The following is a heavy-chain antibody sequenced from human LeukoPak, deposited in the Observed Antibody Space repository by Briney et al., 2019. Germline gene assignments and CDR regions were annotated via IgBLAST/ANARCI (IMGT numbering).Heavy chain of an antibody. J-gene: IGHJ4*02. CDR2: ISSSSSYI. D-gene: IGHD3-3*01. CDR3: ASIGYYDFWSGYLEADY. Sequence: GGSLRLSCAASGFTFSSYSMNWVRQAPGKGLEWVSSISSSSSYIYYAASVKGRFTISRDNAKNSLYLQMNSLRAEDTAVYYCASIGYYDFWSGYLEADYWGQGTLVTVSS. V-gene: IGHV3-21*01. CDR1: GFTFSSYS.